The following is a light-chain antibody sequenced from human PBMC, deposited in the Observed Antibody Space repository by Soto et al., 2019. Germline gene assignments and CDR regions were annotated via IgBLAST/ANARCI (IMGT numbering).Light chain of an antibody. CDR3: QKYNRTPRT. J-gene: IGKJ1*01. Sequence: GDRVTITCRARQDISGHLAWYQQKPGKVPKLLIYEASTLQSRVPSRFSASGSGTDFTLTISSLQPEDVATYDCQKYNRTPRTFGQGTKVELK. V-gene: IGKV1-27*01. CDR1: QDISGH. CDR2: EAS.